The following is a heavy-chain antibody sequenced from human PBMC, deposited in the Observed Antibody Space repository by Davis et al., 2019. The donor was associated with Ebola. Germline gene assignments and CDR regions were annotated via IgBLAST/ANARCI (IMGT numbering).Heavy chain of an antibody. CDR2: ISDSGDST. CDR1: GSTFNTYA. D-gene: IGHD1-26*01. Sequence: GESLKISCAASGSTFNTYAMTWVRQAPGKGLEWVSAISDSGDSTYYADSVKGRFTISRDNSKNTLYLQMNSLRVEDTAVYYCAKDAIGGSYIGEQGGLFDQWGQGTLVTVSS. CDR3: AKDAIGGSYIGEQGGLFDQ. J-gene: IGHJ4*02. V-gene: IGHV3-23*01.